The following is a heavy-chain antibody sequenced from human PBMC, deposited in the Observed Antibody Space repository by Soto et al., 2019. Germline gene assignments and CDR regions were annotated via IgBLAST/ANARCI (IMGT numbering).Heavy chain of an antibody. D-gene: IGHD2-2*01. V-gene: IGHV1-69*13. J-gene: IGHJ6*02. Sequence: SVKVSCKASGGTFSSYAISWVRQAPGQGLEWMGGIIPIFGTANYAQKFQGRVTITADESTSTAYMELSSLRSEDTAVYYCARDLHIVVVPAAYYYGMDVWGQGTTVTVSS. CDR3: ARDLHIVVVPAAYYYGMDV. CDR1: GGTFSSYA. CDR2: IIPIFGTA.